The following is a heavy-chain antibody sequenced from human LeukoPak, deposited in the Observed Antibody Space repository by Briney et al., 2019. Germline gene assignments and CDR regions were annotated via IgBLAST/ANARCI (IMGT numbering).Heavy chain of an antibody. Sequence: GASVKVSCKASGGTFSSYAISWVRQAPGQGLEWMGIINPSGGSTSYAQKFQGRVTMTRDTSTSTVYMELSSLRSEDTAVYYCARDHGYYGMDVWGQGTTVTVSS. CDR2: INPSGGST. V-gene: IGHV1-46*01. CDR1: GGTFSSYA. CDR3: ARDHGYYGMDV. J-gene: IGHJ6*02.